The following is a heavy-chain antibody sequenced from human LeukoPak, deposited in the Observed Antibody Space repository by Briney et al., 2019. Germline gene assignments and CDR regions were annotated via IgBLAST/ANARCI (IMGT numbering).Heavy chain of an antibody. J-gene: IGHJ6*02. V-gene: IGHV1-18*01. CDR1: GYTFTSYG. CDR3: ARLVVVVTAIPGCYYYYGMDV. Sequence: ASVKVSCKASGYTFTSYGISWVRQAPGQGVEWMGWISAYNGNTNYAQKLQGRVTMTTDTSTSTAYMELRSLRSDDTAVYYCARLVVVVTAIPGCYYYYGMDVWGQGTTVTVSS. D-gene: IGHD2-21*02. CDR2: ISAYNGNT.